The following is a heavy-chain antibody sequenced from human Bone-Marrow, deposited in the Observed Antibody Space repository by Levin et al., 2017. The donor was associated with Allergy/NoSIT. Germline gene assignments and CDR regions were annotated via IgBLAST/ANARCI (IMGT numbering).Heavy chain of an antibody. CDR3: ARGIIGDVRVAHKEAFDI. Sequence: GGSLRLSCSVSDFTVRTNYMSWVRQAPGKGLEWVSSISSSGSDMYYVDSVKGRFTISRDNAKNSLTLQMNSLRAEDTAVYYCARGIIGDVRVAHKEAFDIWGQGTMVSVSS. CDR1: DFTVRTNY. CDR2: ISSSGSDM. V-gene: IGHV3-21*01. D-gene: IGHD2-8*02. J-gene: IGHJ3*02.